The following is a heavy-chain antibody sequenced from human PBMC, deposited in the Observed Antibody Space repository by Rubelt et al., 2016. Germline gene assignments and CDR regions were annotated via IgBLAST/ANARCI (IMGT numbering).Heavy chain of an antibody. CDR3: ARRKTRVIAYGLFDP. Sequence: QVQLQQWGAGLLKPSETLSLTCAVYGGSFSGYYWSWIRQPPGKGLEWIGYIYYSGSTYYNPSLKSRVTIAVDTSKNQFSLKLSSVTAADTAVYYCARRKTRVIAYGLFDPWGQGTLVTVSS. CDR2: IYYSGST. V-gene: IGHV4-34*01. J-gene: IGHJ5*02. D-gene: IGHD3-16*02. CDR1: GGSFSGYY.